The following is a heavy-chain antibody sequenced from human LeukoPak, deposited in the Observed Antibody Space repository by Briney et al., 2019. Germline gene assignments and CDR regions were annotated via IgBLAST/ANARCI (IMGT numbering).Heavy chain of an antibody. V-gene: IGHV4-30-4*07. Sequence: SETLSLTCAVSGGSISSGGYSWSWIRQPPGTGLEWIGYIYYSGSTYYNPSLKSRVTISVDTSKNQFSLKLSSVTAADTAVYYCAREGYSYDPRSGGQFDYWGQGTLVTVSS. CDR1: GGSISSGGYS. CDR3: AREGYSYDPRSGGQFDY. D-gene: IGHD5-18*01. J-gene: IGHJ4*02. CDR2: IYYSGST.